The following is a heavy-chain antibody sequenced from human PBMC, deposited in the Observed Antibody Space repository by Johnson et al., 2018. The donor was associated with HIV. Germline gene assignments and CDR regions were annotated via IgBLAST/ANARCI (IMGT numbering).Heavy chain of an antibody. V-gene: IGHV3-30*14. CDR3: ASGVTARAPLLI. J-gene: IGHJ3*02. D-gene: IGHD6-6*01. CDR1: GFTFSSYA. CDR2: ISYDGSNK. Sequence: QVQLVESGGGVVQPGKSLRLSCAASGFTFSSYAMHWVRRAPGKGLEWVAVISYDGSNKYYADSVRGRFTISRDNSRNTVSLQMIILRPKDTAMYYCASGVTARAPLLIWGQGTMVTVSS.